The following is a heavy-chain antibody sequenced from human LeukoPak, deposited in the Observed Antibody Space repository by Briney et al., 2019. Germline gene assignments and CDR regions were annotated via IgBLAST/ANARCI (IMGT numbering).Heavy chain of an antibody. Sequence: GASVKVSCKASGYTFTGYYMHWVRQAPGQGLEWMGWINPNSGGTNYAQKFQGWVTMTRDTSISTAYMELSRLRSDDTAVYYCAITGVYYGILTGPYGMDVWGQGTTVTVSS. V-gene: IGHV1-2*04. D-gene: IGHD3-9*01. J-gene: IGHJ6*02. CDR2: INPNSGGT. CDR3: AITGVYYGILTGPYGMDV. CDR1: GYTFTGYY.